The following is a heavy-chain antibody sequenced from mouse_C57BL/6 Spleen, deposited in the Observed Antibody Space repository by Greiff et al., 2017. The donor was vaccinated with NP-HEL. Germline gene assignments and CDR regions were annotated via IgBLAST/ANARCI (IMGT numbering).Heavy chain of an antibody. CDR3: ARRAYYASSTGAMDY. D-gene: IGHD1-1*01. CDR2: IHPNSGSA. J-gene: IGHJ4*01. CDR1: GYTFTSYW. V-gene: IGHV1-64*01. Sequence: QVQLQQPGAELVKPGASVTLSCKASGYTFTSYWMHWVKQRPGQGLAWIGMIHPNSGSANSNEKFTSKATLTVDKSSSTAYMQRSSLTSEDSAVYYWARRAYYASSTGAMDYWGQGTSVTVSS.